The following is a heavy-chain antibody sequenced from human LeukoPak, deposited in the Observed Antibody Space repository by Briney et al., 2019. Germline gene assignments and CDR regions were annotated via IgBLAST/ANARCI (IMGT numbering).Heavy chain of an antibody. CDR1: GYTFTSYG. Sequence: ASVKVSFKASGYTFTSYGISWVRQAPGQGLEWMGWISAYNGNTNYAQKLQGRVTMTTDTSTSTAYMELRSLRSDDTAVYYCARAGELLGKGNAFDIWGQGTMVTVSS. V-gene: IGHV1-18*01. J-gene: IGHJ3*02. CDR2: ISAYNGNT. D-gene: IGHD1-26*01. CDR3: ARAGELLGKGNAFDI.